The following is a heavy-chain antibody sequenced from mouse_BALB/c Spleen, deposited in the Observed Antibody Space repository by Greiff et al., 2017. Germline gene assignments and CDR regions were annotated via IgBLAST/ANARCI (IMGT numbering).Heavy chain of an antibody. CDR1: GYTFTSYW. V-gene: IGHV1-7*01. D-gene: IGHD3-2*01. CDR2: INPSTGYT. CDR3: ASRTARATFDY. Sequence: VKLQQSGAELAKPGASVKMSCKASGYTFTSYWMHWVKQRPGQGLEWIGYINPSTGYTEYNQKFKDKATLTADKSSSTDYMQLSSLTSEDSAVYYCASRTARATFDYWGQGTTLTVSS. J-gene: IGHJ2*01.